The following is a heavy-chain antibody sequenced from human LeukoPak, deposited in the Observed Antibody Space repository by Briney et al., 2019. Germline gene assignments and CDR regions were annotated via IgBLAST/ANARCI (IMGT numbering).Heavy chain of an antibody. V-gene: IGHV3-30*02. CDR3: ANSVAGAYYYYYYYYMDV. J-gene: IGHJ6*03. CDR1: GFTFSSYG. Sequence: GGSLRLSCAASGFTFSSYGMHWVRQAPGKGLEWVAFIRYDGSNKYYADSVKGRFTISRDNSKNTLYLQMNSLRAEDTAVYYCANSVAGAYYYYYYYYMDVWGKGTTVTVSS. CDR2: IRYDGSNK. D-gene: IGHD1-26*01.